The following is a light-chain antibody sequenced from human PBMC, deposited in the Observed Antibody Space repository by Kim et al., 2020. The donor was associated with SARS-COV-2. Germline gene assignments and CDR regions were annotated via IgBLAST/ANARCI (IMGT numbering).Light chain of an antibody. Sequence: SVSPGQTDSITCSGDKLGDKYACWYQQKPGQSPVLVIYQESKRPSGIPERFSGSNSGNTATLTISGTQAMDEADYYCQAWDSSTAVFGGGTKLTVL. CDR3: QAWDSSTAV. CDR1: KLGDKY. V-gene: IGLV3-1*01. J-gene: IGLJ2*01. CDR2: QES.